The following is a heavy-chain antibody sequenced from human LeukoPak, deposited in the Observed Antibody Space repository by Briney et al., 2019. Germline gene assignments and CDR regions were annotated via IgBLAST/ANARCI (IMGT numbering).Heavy chain of an antibody. D-gene: IGHD2-2*02. Sequence: SQTLSLTCTVSGGSISSGGYYWSWIRQHPGKGLEWIGYIYYSGSTYYNPSLKSRVTISVDTSKNQFSLKLSSVTAADTAVYYCARYAAIRSWFDPWGQGTLVTVSS. CDR3: ARYAAIRSWFDP. J-gene: IGHJ5*02. V-gene: IGHV4-31*03. CDR2: IYYSGST. CDR1: GGSISSGGYY.